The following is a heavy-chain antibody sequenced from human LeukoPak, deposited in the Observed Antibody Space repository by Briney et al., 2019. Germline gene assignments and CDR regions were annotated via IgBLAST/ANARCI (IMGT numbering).Heavy chain of an antibody. V-gene: IGHV3-21*06. CDR1: GFTFSSCS. D-gene: IGHD2-15*01. J-gene: IGHJ4*02. CDR3: ARDREPYCTGGTCYSTGDY. Sequence: PGGSLRLSCAASGFTFSSCSMNWVRQAPGKGLEWVSSISSSGSCIYYADSVKGRFTISRDNAENSLYLQMNSLRAEDTAVYYCARDREPYCTGGTCYSTGDYWGQGTLVTVSS. CDR2: ISSSGSCI.